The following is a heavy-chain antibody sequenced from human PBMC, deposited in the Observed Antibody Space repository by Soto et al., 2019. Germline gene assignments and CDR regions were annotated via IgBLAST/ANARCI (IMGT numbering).Heavy chain of an antibody. D-gene: IGHD2-8*02. CDR1: GFTFSNYG. CDR2: MSSDGGDK. V-gene: IGHV3-30*18. CDR3: AKMNAKTYWYYGMDV. J-gene: IGHJ6*02. Sequence: GGSLGLSCAASGFTFSNYGMHWVRQAPGKGLEWVAVMSSDGGDKYYADSVKGRFIVSRDNSKSTLYLQMNSLRAEDTAVYYCAKMNAKTYWYYGMDVWGQGTTVTV.